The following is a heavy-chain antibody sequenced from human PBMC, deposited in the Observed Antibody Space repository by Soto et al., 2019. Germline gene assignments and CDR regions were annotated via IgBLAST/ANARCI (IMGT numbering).Heavy chain of an antibody. CDR2: INPNSGGT. CDR1: GYTFTGYY. D-gene: IGHD2-15*01. Sequence: AASVKVSCKASGYTFTGYYMHWVRQAPGQGLEWMGWINPNSGGTNYAQKFQGRVTMTRDTSISTAYMELSRLRSDDTAVYYCASGYCSGGSCYDWFDPWGQGTLVTVSS. CDR3: ASGYCSGGSCYDWFDP. J-gene: IGHJ5*02. V-gene: IGHV1-2*02.